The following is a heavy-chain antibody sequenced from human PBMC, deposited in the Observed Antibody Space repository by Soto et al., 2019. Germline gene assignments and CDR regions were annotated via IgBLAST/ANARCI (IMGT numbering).Heavy chain of an antibody. Sequence: ASVKVSCKASGYTFTSYSMHWVQQAPGQGLEWMGIIDPTGGSTSYAQKFQGRVTMTRDTSTSTVYMELSSLRSEDTAVYYCARDYYSGSRAFDIWGQGTMVTVSS. V-gene: IGHV1-46*01. CDR1: GYTFTSYS. CDR3: ARDYYSGSRAFDI. D-gene: IGHD2-15*01. J-gene: IGHJ3*02. CDR2: IDPTGGST.